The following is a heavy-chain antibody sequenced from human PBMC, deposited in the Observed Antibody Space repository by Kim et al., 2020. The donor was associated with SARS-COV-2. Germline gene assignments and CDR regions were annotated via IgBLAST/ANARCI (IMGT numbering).Heavy chain of an antibody. Sequence: GGSLRLSCAASGFTFSSYSMNWVRQAPGKGLEWVSSISSSSSYIYYADSVKGRFTISRDNAKNSLYLQMNSLRAEDTAVYYCASTRTPTYYYDSSGYSDDDYWGQGTLVTVSS. CDR2: ISSSSSYI. V-gene: IGHV3-21*04. CDR1: GFTFSSYS. J-gene: IGHJ4*02. D-gene: IGHD3-22*01. CDR3: ASTRTPTYYYDSSGYSDDDY.